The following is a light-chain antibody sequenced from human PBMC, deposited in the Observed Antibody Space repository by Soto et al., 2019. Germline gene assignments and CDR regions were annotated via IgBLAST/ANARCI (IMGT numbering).Light chain of an antibody. CDR2: DVN. CDR1: SSDVGGYNY. V-gene: IGLV2-11*01. CDR3: CSCGGGPYV. Sequence: QSALTQPRSVSGSPGQSVTISCTGSSSDVGGYNYVSWYQQHPGKAPKLIIYDVNSRPSGVPDRFSGSKSGDTASLTISGLQADDEADYHCCSCGGGPYVFGTGTKLTVL. J-gene: IGLJ1*01.